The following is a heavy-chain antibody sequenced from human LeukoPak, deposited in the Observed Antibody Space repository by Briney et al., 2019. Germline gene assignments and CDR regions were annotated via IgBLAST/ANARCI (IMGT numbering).Heavy chain of an antibody. CDR1: GYTFTGSY. V-gene: IGHV1-2*02. Sequence: ASVKVSCKASGYTFTGSYMHWVRQAPGQGLEWMGWINLNSGGTNCAQKFQVRVTMTRDTSISTAYMELSSLRSEDTAVYYCARRGWHYYDSSGYSDWFDPWGQGTLVTVSS. J-gene: IGHJ5*02. D-gene: IGHD3-22*01. CDR2: INLNSGGT. CDR3: ARRGWHYYDSSGYSDWFDP.